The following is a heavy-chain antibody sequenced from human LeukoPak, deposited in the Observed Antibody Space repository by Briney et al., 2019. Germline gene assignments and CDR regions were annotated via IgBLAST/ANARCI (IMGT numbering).Heavy chain of an antibody. CDR3: AGRPRYYDFWSGYSVPDDY. CDR1: GYTFTSYG. V-gene: IGHV1-18*01. Sequence: ASVKVSCKASGYTFTSYGISWVRRAPGQGLEWMGWISAYNGNTNCAQKLQGRVTMTTDTSTSTAYMELRSLRSDDTAVYYCAGRPRYYDFWSGYSVPDDYWGQGTLVTVSS. CDR2: ISAYNGNT. J-gene: IGHJ4*02. D-gene: IGHD3-3*01.